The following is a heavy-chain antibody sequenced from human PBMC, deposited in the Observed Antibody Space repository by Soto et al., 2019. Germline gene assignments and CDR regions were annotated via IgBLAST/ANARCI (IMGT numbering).Heavy chain of an antibody. V-gene: IGHV2-5*02. J-gene: IGHJ4*02. CDR1: GFSLTTSAEG. D-gene: IGHD3-10*01. CDR3: AHRPDGSGNSLAY. CDR2: IYWDDDK. Sequence: QITLKESGPTLVKPTQTLTLTCTFSGFSLTTSAEGVGWVRQPPGKALEWLALIYWDDDKRYSPFLKSRLTITKDTPKKQVVLTMTNMGPEDTATYYCAHRPDGSGNSLAYWGQGILVTVSS.